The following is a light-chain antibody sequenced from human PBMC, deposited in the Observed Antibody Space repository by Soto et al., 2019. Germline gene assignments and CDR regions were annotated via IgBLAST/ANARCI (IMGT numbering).Light chain of an antibody. CDR3: MQVVQTPFT. CDR1: HSLLHNNGRNY. CDR2: LGS. V-gene: IGKV2-28*01. J-gene: IGKJ5*01. Sequence: VMTQSPLSLPVTPGEPASISCIHTHSLLHNNGRNYLDWYRQKPGQSPQLLIFLGSNRASGVPDRFSGSGSGTDFTLKISRVEAEDVGVYYCMQVVQTPFTFGQGTRLEIK.